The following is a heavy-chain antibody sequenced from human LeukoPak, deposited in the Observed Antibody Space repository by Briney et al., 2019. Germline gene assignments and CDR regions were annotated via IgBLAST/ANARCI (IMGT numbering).Heavy chain of an antibody. CDR1: GGSISSSSYY. D-gene: IGHD3-22*01. CDR3: ARREYYYDSSGYLPPDYFDY. V-gene: IGHV4-39*01. J-gene: IGHJ4*02. CDR2: IYYSGST. Sequence: EPSETLSLTCTVSGGSISSSSYYWGWIRHPPGKGLEWIGSIYYSGSTYYNPSLKSRVTISVDTSKNQFSLKLSSVTAADTAVYYCARREYYYDSSGYLPPDYFDYWGQGTLVTVSS.